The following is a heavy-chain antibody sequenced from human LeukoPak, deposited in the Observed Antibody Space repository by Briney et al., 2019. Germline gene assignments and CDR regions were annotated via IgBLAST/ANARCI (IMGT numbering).Heavy chain of an antibody. D-gene: IGHD1-26*01. CDR1: GFTFSSYS. CDR3: ASSLAVIIGSQGGDY. J-gene: IGHJ4*02. CDR2: ISSSSSYI. V-gene: IGHV3-21*01. Sequence: VGSLRLSCAASGFTFSSYSMNWVRQAPGKGLEWVSSISSSSSYIYYADSVKGRFTISRDNAKNSLYLQMNSLRAEDTAVYYCASSLAVIIGSQGGDYWGQGTLVTVSS.